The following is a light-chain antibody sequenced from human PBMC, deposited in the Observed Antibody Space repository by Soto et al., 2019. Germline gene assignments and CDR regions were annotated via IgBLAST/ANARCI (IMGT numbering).Light chain of an antibody. Sequence: QSVLTQPPSVSGAPGQRVTLSCTGSSSNIGARFDVYWYQHTPGTAPKLLIYGNSNRPSGVPDRFSGSKSGTSASLAITGLQAEDEADYYCQSYDSSLSAPYVFGTGTKVTVL. CDR1: SSNIGARFD. CDR2: GNS. J-gene: IGLJ1*01. V-gene: IGLV1-40*01. CDR3: QSYDSSLSAPYV.